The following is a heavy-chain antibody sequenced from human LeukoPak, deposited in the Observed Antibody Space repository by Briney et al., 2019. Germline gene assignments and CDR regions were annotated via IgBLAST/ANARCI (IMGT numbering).Heavy chain of an antibody. Sequence: KSSETLSLTCSVSGGPINSYYWSWIRPPAGKGLEWIGRIYTSGSPNFNPSLKSRVTISVDTSKKHFSPRLGSVTAADTGRSLLAREVPHLQGYDFWSGYYTGWFDPWGQGTLVTVSS. CDR2: IYTSGSP. CDR1: GGPINSYY. V-gene: IGHV4-4*07. D-gene: IGHD3-3*01. J-gene: IGHJ5*02. CDR3: AREVPHLQGYDFWSGYYTGWFDP.